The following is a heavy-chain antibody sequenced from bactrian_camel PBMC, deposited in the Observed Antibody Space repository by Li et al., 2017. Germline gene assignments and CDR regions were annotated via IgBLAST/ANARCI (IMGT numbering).Heavy chain of an antibody. CDR2: IRGDGTT. CDR1: GSAFDASD. V-gene: IGHV3S55*01. Sequence: HVQLVESGGGSVQAGGSLALSCTASGSAFDASDMAWYRQGRGLDCELVSVIRGDGTTHYAGSVKGRFAISRDNAKHTAYLQMDSLKPEDTAMYYCVAGGARFGVGCEAQSWGQGTQVTVS. CDR3: VAGGARFGVGCEAQS. J-gene: IGHJ4*01. D-gene: IGHD3*01.